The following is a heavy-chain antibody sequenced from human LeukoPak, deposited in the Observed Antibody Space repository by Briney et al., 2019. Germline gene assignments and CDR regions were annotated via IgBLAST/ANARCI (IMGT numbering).Heavy chain of an antibody. D-gene: IGHD2-2*01. CDR3: GRGKYCGDTRCHGYYDMEV. V-gene: IGHV4-61*09. Sequence: SETLSLTCTVSGGSISSDNNYWTWIRQPDGKGLEWIGHIYSGGSTNFHPSLKSRVTISVDTSKTQLFLKLTSVTAADTAVYYCGRGKYCGDTRCHGYYDMEVWGKGTTVTVSS. CDR1: GGSISSDNNY. J-gene: IGHJ6*03. CDR2: IYSGGST.